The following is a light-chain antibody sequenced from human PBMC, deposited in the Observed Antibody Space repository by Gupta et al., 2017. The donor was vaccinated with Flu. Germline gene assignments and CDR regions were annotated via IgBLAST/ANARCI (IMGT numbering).Light chain of an antibody. Sequence: EIVLTQSPGTLSLSPGERATLSCRASQSVSSSYLAWYQQQPGQAPRLLIYGASSRATGIPDRFSGTGSGPDFTLTISRPEPEDFAVYYCQQYGSSSITFGQGTRLEIK. V-gene: IGKV3-20*01. CDR3: QQYGSSSIT. CDR1: QSVSSSY. CDR2: GAS. J-gene: IGKJ5*01.